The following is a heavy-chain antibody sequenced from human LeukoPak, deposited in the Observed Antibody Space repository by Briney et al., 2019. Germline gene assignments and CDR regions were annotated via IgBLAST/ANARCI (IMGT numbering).Heavy chain of an antibody. D-gene: IGHD6-19*01. CDR2: ISYDGSNK. CDR1: GFTFRTYG. J-gene: IGHJ6*02. V-gene: IGHV3-30*18. Sequence: PGRSLRLSCETSGFTFRTYGMHWVRQAPGKGLEWVAVISYDGSNKYYADSVKGRFTISRDNSKNTLYLQMNSLRAEDTAVYYCAKDLVGSSGKYYYYYGMDVWGQGTTVTVSS. CDR3: AKDLVGSSGKYYYYYGMDV.